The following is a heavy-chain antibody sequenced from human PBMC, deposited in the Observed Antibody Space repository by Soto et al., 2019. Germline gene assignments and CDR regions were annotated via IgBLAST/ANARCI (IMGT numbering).Heavy chain of an antibody. V-gene: IGHV1-18*01. CDR2: ISAYNGNT. CDR1: GYTFTSYG. J-gene: IGHJ5*02. CDR3: ARAKAPLYSSSWYWFDP. Sequence: GASVKVSCKASGYTFTSYGISWVRQAPGQGLEWMGWISAYNGNTNYAQKLQGRVTMTTDTSTSTAYIELRSLRSDDTAVYYCARAKAPLYSSSWYWFDPWGQGTLVTVSS. D-gene: IGHD6-13*01.